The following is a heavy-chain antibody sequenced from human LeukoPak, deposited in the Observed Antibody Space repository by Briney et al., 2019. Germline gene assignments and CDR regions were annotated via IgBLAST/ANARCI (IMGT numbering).Heavy chain of an antibody. V-gene: IGHV1-18*01. J-gene: IGHJ5*02. D-gene: IGHD6-13*01. CDR1: GYTFTSYG. Sequence: ASVKVSFKASGYTFTSYGISWVRQAPAQGLEWMGGISAYNGKKNCEQKLQGRVTMTTDTSTSTAYMELRSMRSDDTAVYYCARDGSIAAAGPYNWFDPWGQGTLVTVSS. CDR2: ISAYNGKK. CDR3: ARDGSIAAAGPYNWFDP.